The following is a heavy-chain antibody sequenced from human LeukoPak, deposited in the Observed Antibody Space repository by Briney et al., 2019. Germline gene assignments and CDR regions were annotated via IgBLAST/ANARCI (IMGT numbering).Heavy chain of an antibody. V-gene: IGHV4-30-4*01. J-gene: IGHJ4*02. D-gene: IGHD5-18*01. CDR1: GGSISSGDYY. CDR2: IYYSGST. Sequence: SETLSLTCTVSGGSISSGDYYWSWIRQPPGKGLEWIGYIYYSGSTYYNPSLKSRVTISADTSKNQFSLKLSSVTAADTAVYYCARDSGYSYGPFDYWGQGTLVTASS. CDR3: ARDSGYSYGPFDY.